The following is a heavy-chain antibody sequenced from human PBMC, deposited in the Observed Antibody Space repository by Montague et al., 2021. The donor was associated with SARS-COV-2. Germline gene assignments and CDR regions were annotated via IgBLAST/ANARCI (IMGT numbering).Heavy chain of an antibody. J-gene: IGHJ4*02. CDR3: ARIPVGSKYYFDF. CDR1: GDSVSSNIAT. V-gene: IGHV6-1*01. Sequence: CAISGDSVSSNIATWNWNRQSPSRGLEWLGRTYHRSKRYNDYAESVKSRITIDPDTSKRQFSLHLNSVTPEDTAVYYCARIPVGSKYYFDFWGQGTPVTVSS. D-gene: IGHD2-2*01. CDR2: TYHRSKRYN.